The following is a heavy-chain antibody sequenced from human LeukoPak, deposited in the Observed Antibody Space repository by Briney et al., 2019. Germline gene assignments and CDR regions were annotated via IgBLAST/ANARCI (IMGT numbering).Heavy chain of an antibody. V-gene: IGHV4-61*01. CDR2: ISYSGST. J-gene: IGHJ4*02. D-gene: IGHD5-18*01. Sequence: SETLSLTCTVSGGSVSSGSYFWSWIRQPPGKGLEWIGYISYSGSTNYKPSLKSRATISVDTSKNQFSLKLNSVTAADTAVYYCARDRSYGYFDYRGQGTLVTVSS. CDR3: ARDRSYGYFDY. CDR1: GGSVSSGSYF.